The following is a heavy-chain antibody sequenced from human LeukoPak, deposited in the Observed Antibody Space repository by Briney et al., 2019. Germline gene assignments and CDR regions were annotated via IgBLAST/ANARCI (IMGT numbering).Heavy chain of an antibody. Sequence: GSLRLSCAASGFTFSSYAMSWVRQAPGKGLEWVSAIGGSGGSTYYADSVKGRFTISRDNSKNTLYLQMNSLRAEDTAVYYCAKDRDCSSTSCPGYWFDPWGQGTLVTVSS. D-gene: IGHD2-2*01. J-gene: IGHJ5*02. V-gene: IGHV3-23*01. CDR1: GFTFSSYA. CDR3: AKDRDCSSTSCPGYWFDP. CDR2: IGGSGGST.